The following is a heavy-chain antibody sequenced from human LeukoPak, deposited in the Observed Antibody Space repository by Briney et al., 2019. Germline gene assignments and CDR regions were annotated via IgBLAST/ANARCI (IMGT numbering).Heavy chain of an antibody. J-gene: IGHJ4*02. V-gene: IGHV3-7*01. CDR1: VFTFSNYW. Sequence: GGSLRLSCAASVFTFSNYWMSWVRQAPGKGLEWVGNIKQDGSETHYVDSVKGRFTISRDNARNSVYLQMNSLRGEDTAVYYCARAVFDTIFGVVIWGQGTQVTVSS. D-gene: IGHD3-3*01. CDR2: IKQDGSET. CDR3: ARAVFDTIFGVVI.